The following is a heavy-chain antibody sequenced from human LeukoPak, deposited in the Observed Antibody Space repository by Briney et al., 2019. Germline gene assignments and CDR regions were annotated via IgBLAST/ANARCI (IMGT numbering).Heavy chain of an antibody. D-gene: IGHD3-3*01. J-gene: IGHJ3*01. CDR3: AREFSSKLEWLGYVAGDDAFDV. CDR1: GYSFTGYH. CDR2: VNPKTGGT. Sequence: ASVKVSCKAFGYSFTGYHLHWVRQAPRQGLEWMGWVNPKTGGTNYARKFQGRVTMTRDTSINTVNMELSRLTSDDTAVYYCAREFSSKLEWLGYVAGDDAFDVWGQGTMITVS. V-gene: IGHV1-2*02.